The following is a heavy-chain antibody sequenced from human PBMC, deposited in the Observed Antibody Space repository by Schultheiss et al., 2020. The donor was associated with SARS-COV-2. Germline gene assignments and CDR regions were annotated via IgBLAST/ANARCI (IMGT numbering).Heavy chain of an antibody. J-gene: IGHJ6*02. CDR3: ARDASYYDFWSGYYYYYYYGMDV. CDR1: GFTFSDYY. V-gene: IGHV3-11*04. CDR2: ISSSSSTI. Sequence: GGSLRLSCAASGFTFSDYYMSWIRQAPGKGLEWVSYISSSSSTIYYADSVKGRFTISRDNAKNSLYLQMNSLRAEDTAVYYCARDASYYDFWSGYYYYYYYGMDVWGQGTTVTVSS. D-gene: IGHD3-3*01.